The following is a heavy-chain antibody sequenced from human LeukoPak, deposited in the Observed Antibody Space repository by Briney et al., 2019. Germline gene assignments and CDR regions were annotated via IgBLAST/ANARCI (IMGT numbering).Heavy chain of an antibody. J-gene: IGHJ4*02. D-gene: IGHD3-16*02. V-gene: IGHV3-15*01. CDR1: GCTFSNAW. CDR3: TTVELRLGELSFDY. Sequence: GGSLRLSCAASGCTFSNAWMSWVRQAPGKGLEWVGRIKSKTDGGTTDYAAPVKGRFTISRDDSKNTLYLQMNSLKTEDTAVYYCTTVELRLGELSFDYWGQGTLVTVSS. CDR2: IKSKTDGGTT.